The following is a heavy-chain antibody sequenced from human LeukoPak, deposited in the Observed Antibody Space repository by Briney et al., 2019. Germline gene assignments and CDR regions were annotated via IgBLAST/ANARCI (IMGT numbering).Heavy chain of an antibody. CDR2: ISVSGGGT. Sequence: GGSLRLSCAASGFTFKTYGMTWVRQAPGKGLEWVSTISVSGGGTYYADSVKGRFTISRDNSKNTLFLQMNSLRAEDTAIYYCAKNYYDRSGWDHLDYWGQGTLVTVSS. CDR3: AKNYYDRSGWDHLDY. J-gene: IGHJ4*02. V-gene: IGHV3-23*01. CDR1: GFTFKTYG. D-gene: IGHD3-22*01.